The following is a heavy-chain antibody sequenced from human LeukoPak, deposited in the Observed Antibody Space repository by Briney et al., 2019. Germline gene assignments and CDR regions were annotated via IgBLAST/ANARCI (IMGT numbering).Heavy chain of an antibody. CDR1: GFTFSSYG. J-gene: IGHJ4*02. Sequence: PGRSLRLSCAASGFTFSSYGMPWVRQAPGKGLEWVAVIWYDGSNKYYADSVKGRFTISRDNSKNTLYLQMNSLRAEDTAVYYCARGSGYYKYYFDYWGQGTLVTVSS. CDR3: ARGSGYYKYYFDY. CDR2: IWYDGSNK. D-gene: IGHD3-22*01. V-gene: IGHV3-33*01.